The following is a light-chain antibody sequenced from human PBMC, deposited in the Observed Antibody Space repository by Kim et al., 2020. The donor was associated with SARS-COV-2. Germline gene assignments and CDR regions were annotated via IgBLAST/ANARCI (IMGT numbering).Light chain of an antibody. CDR3: QHYRRYPYT. V-gene: IGKV1-5*03. CDR1: ETIINW. CDR2: KAS. J-gene: IGKJ2*01. Sequence: SASVGDRVTIACRASETIINWLAWYQQKPGKAPKLLIHKASILDSGVPSRFSGGGSGTEFTLTITCLQSDAFATYHCQHYRRYPYTFGQGTKLEI.